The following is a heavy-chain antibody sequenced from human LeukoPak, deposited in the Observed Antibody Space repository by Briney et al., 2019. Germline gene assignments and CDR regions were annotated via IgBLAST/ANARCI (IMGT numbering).Heavy chain of an antibody. Sequence: GGSLRLSCAASGFTFSSYGMHWVRQAPGKGLEWVAVISYDGSNKYYADSVKGRFTISRDDSKNTLYLQMNSLRAGDTAVYYCAREYYDFWSGYSPFDPWGQGTLVTVSS. CDR2: ISYDGSNK. V-gene: IGHV3-30*03. CDR1: GFTFSSYG. CDR3: AREYYDFWSGYSPFDP. D-gene: IGHD3-3*01. J-gene: IGHJ5*02.